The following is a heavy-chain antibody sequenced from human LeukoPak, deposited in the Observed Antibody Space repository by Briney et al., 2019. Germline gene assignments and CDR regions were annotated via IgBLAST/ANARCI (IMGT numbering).Heavy chain of an antibody. CDR1: GGSISSYY. V-gene: IGHV4-59*08. D-gene: IGHD3-10*01. CDR3: ARHVSGRWFGDDYPYYADV. Sequence: SETLSLTCTVSGGSISSYYWSWIRQPPGKGLEWIGEIDPYGGSNYNPSLKSRVTISVDTSKNQFSLKMNSVTAADTAVYYCARHVSGRWFGDDYPYYADVRGKGTTVTISS. J-gene: IGHJ6*03. CDR2: IDPYGGS.